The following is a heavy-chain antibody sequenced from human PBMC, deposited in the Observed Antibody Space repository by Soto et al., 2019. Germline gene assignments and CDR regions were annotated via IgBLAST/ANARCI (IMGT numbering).Heavy chain of an antibody. J-gene: IGHJ6*02. V-gene: IGHV3-33*01. CDR1: GFTFSSHA. CDR2: IWYDGSNK. Sequence: QVQVVESGGGVVQPGRSLRLSCTASGFTFSSHAMHWVRQDPGKGLEWVAQIWYDGSNKYYADSVKGRFTISRDNSKNTLYVQMDSLRVEDTAVYYCARDGQSLAPYALDVWGQGTSVTVSS. D-gene: IGHD6-19*01. CDR3: ARDGQSLAPYALDV.